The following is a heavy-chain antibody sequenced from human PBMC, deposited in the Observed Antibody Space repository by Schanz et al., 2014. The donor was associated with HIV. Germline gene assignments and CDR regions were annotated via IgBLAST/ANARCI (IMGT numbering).Heavy chain of an antibody. V-gene: IGHV3-43*01. CDR2: INWNGDTT. Sequence: EVQLVESGGAVVRPGGSLKLSCVASGFNFGDYTMHWVRQAPGKGLEWVSFINWNGDTTNYADSVKGRFTISRDNRKNSLYLQLNRLRREDTALYYCAKDTRLWGIDYWGLRALVTVSS. CDR1: GFNFGDYT. D-gene: IGHD3-16*01. J-gene: IGHJ4*02. CDR3: AKDTRLWGIDY.